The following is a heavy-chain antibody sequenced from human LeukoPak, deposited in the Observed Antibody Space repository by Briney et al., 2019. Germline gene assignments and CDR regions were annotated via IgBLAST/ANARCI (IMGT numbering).Heavy chain of an antibody. CDR1: GFSFINYA. Sequence: GGSLKLSCAASGFSFINYAMSWVRQAPGKGLEWLSAITSSGDSTYYADSVKGRFTISRDNSKNTLYMQMNSLRAEDTAVYYCAKSRSYWDYWGQGLLFPVSS. D-gene: IGHD1-14*01. CDR3: AKSRSYWDY. V-gene: IGHV3-23*01. CDR2: ITSSGDST. J-gene: IGHJ4*02.